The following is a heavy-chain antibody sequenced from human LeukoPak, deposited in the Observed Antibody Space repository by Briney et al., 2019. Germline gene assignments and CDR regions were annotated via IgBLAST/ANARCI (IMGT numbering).Heavy chain of an antibody. D-gene: IGHD6-13*01. CDR1: GFTFSSYG. CDR3: ARDPQQLGDDAFDI. Sequence: PGGSLRLSCAASGFTFSSYGMHWVRQAPGKGLEWVAFIRYDGSNKYYADSVKGRFTISRDNSKNTLYLQMNSLRAEDTAVYYCARDPQQLGDDAFDIWGQGTMVTVSS. J-gene: IGHJ3*02. V-gene: IGHV3-30*02. CDR2: IRYDGSNK.